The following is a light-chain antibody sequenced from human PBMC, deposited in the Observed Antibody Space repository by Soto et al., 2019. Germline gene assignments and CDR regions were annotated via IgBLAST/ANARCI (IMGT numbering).Light chain of an antibody. CDR2: GAS. CDR1: QSVSSSY. CDR3: QQYNKWPRT. Sequence: IVLTHSPGTLSFSPGEIATLSFRASQSVSSSYLAWYQQKPGQAPRLLIYGASTTATGIPARFSGSGSGTEFTLTISSLQSEDFAVYNCQQYNKWPRTFGQGTKVDIK. V-gene: IGKV3-15*01. J-gene: IGKJ2*01.